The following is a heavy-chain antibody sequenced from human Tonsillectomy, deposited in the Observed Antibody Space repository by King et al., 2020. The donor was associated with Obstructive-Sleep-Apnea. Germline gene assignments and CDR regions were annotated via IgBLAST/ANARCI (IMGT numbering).Heavy chain of an antibody. Sequence: VQLQESGPGLVKPSETLSLTCTVSGSSISSGYYWGWIRQPPGKGLEWIGSISHSGSTYYNPSLKSRVTISVDTSKNQFSLKVTSVTAADTAVYYCARDTMAGTGALGYWGQGTLVTVSS. CDR3: ARDTMAGTGALGY. D-gene: IGHD2-8*02. CDR1: GSSISSGYY. V-gene: IGHV4-38-2*02. J-gene: IGHJ4*02. CDR2: ISHSGST.